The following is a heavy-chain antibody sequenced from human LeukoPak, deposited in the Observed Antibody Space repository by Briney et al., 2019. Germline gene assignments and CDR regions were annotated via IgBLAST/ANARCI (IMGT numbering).Heavy chain of an antibody. CDR3: ATQTSGNYYYFAH. V-gene: IGHV3-23*01. J-gene: IGHJ4*02. D-gene: IGHD1-26*01. Sequence: TGGSLRLSCAASGFTFSNHAMSWVRQAPGKGLEWVSAITGSGIVTQYADSVKGRFTISRDNSKNTLYLQMNSLRAEDTAVYYCATQTSGNYYYFAHWGQGTLVTVSS. CDR2: ITGSGIVT. CDR1: GFTFSNHA.